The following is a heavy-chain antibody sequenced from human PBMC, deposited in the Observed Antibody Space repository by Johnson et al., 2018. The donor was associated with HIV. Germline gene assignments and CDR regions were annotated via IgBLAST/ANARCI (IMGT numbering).Heavy chain of an antibody. J-gene: IGHJ3*02. CDR1: GFIFSDYY. Sequence: QVQLVESGGGLVKPGGSLRLSCAASGFIFSDYYMSWIRQAPGKGLEWVSYISSSGTIVYYADSVKGRFTISRDNSKNTLYLQMNSLRAEDTALYYCAKGTSWELRGAFDIWGQGTMVTVSS. CDR2: ISSSGTIV. V-gene: IGHV3-11*01. CDR3: AKGTSWELRGAFDI. D-gene: IGHD1-26*01.